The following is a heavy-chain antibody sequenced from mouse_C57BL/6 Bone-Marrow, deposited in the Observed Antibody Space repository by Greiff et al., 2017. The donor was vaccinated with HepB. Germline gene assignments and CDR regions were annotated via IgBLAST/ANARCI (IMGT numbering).Heavy chain of an antibody. CDR2: ISSGSSTI. Sequence: EVKVVESGGGLVKPGGSLKLSCAASGFTFSDYGMHWVRQAPENGLEWVAYISSGSSTIYYADTVKGRFTISRDNAKNTLFLQMTSLRSEDTAMYYCARTGGFDYWGQGTTLTVSS. CDR3: ARTGGFDY. J-gene: IGHJ2*01. CDR1: GFTFSDYG. V-gene: IGHV5-17*01.